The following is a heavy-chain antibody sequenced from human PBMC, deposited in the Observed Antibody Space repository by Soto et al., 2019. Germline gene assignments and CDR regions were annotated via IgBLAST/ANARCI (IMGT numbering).Heavy chain of an antibody. Sequence: QVQLQQWGAGLLKPSETLSLTCAVYGGSFSGYFWSWIRQPPGKGLEWIGEITDSGSTNSNPSLKSRVTISIDTSKNQFSLKLRSETTAETGVYYCARMVIRGLILSRYYYGMDVWGQGTTVAVSS. CDR3: ARMVIRGLILSRYYYGMDV. J-gene: IGHJ6*02. CDR2: ITDSGST. D-gene: IGHD3-10*01. CDR1: GGSFSGYF. V-gene: IGHV4-34*01.